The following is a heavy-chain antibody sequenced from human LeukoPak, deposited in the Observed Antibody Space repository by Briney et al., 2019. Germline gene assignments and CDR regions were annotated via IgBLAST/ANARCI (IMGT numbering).Heavy chain of an antibody. V-gene: IGHV4-4*09. Sequence: PSETLSLTCTVSGGSISGNYWSWIRQPPGKGLEWIGYVYIGGSTIYNPSVRSRVTISVDTSKNHFSLKLSSVTAVDTAVYYCARQSIGDGWFDPWGRGILVTVSS. J-gene: IGHJ5*02. CDR3: ARQSIGDGWFDP. CDR2: VYIGGST. CDR1: GGSISGNY.